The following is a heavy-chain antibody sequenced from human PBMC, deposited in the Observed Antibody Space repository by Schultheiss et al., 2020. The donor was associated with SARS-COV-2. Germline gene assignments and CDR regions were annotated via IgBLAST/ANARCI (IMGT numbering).Heavy chain of an antibody. CDR1: GYTFTGYY. D-gene: IGHD2-2*01. CDR2: INPNSGGT. Sequence: ASVKVSCKASGYTFTGYYIHWVRQAPGQGLEWMGWINPNSGGTNYAQKFQGRVTMTRDTSISTAYMELSRLRSDDTAVYYCARVVGRDIVVVPAAIGYYYYGMDVWGQGTTVTVSS. J-gene: IGHJ6*02. CDR3: ARVVGRDIVVVPAAIGYYYYGMDV. V-gene: IGHV1-2*02.